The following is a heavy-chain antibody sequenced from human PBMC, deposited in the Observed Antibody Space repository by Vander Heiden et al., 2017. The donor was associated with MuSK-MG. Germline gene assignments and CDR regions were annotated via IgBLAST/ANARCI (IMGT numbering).Heavy chain of an antibody. CDR3: VRYSSSWSLGY. V-gene: IGHV3-7*01. J-gene: IGHJ4*02. CDR1: GFPFSGYW. CDR2: IKQDGTEK. D-gene: IGHD6-13*01. Sequence: EVQLVESGGGLVQPGGSLRLSCAASGFPFSGYWMSWVRQAPGKGLEWVANIKQDGTEKYYVDSVKGRFIISRDNAKNLLYLQLNSLTAEDTAVYYCVRYSSSWSLGYWGQGTLVTVSS.